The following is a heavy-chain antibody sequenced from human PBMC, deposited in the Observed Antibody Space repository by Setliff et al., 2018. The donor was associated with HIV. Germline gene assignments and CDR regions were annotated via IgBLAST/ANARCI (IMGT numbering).Heavy chain of an antibody. CDR3: VTSSSWSSRLNF. Sequence: SETLSLTCTVSGGSISNSRYYWSWIRQPPGKGLEWIGHIYTSGSTNYNPSLKSRVTISVDTSKNQFSLKLTSVTAADTAVYYCVTSSSWSSRLNFWGPGMLVTVSS. J-gene: IGHJ4*02. D-gene: IGHD2-2*01. CDR1: GGSISNSRYY. V-gene: IGHV4-61*05. CDR2: IYTSGST.